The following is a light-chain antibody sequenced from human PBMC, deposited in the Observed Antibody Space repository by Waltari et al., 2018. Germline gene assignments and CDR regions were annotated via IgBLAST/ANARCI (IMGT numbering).Light chain of an antibody. Sequence: EIVLTQSPEFQSVTPEEKVTITCRVSQSIGSRLHSYQQKPTQASKLLIKYASKSISGVPSRFSGSGSGTDFTLTINSLKAEDAAVYYCHQIASLPRTFGPGTKVEIK. CDR1: QSIGSR. CDR2: YAS. V-gene: IGKV6D-21*02. J-gene: IGKJ1*01. CDR3: HQIASLPRT.